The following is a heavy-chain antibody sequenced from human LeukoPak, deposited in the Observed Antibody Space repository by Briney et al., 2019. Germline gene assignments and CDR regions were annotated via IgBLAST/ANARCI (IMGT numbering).Heavy chain of an antibody. CDR3: ARTYDFGRGPPGDAFDN. V-gene: IGHV3-48*01. D-gene: IGHD3-3*01. CDR2: IDGRSGIT. CDR1: GFTFSIFG. Sequence: GVSLRLSCGASGFTFSIFGLNWVRQAPGKGPEWISYIDGRSGITYHADSVQGRFTISRDDARESVFLQMDGLRLEDTAVYYCARTYDFGRGPPGDAFDNWGPGTWVIVSA. J-gene: IGHJ3*02.